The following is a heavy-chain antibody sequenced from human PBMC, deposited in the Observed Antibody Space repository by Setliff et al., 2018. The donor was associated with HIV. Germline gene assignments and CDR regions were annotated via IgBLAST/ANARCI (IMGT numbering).Heavy chain of an antibody. Sequence: VSGPTLVNPTQPLTLTCTVSGFSLGTTGMCVSWIRQPPGKALEWLARIDWDDDTHYNASLKTRLTVSKDTSKNQVVLSLANMDPVDTATYYCARRVLTSSDYFDYWGQGALVTVSS. D-gene: IGHD3-3*01. CDR2: IDWDDDT. J-gene: IGHJ4*02. CDR1: GFSLGTTGMC. V-gene: IGHV2-70*11. CDR3: ARRVLTSSDYFDY.